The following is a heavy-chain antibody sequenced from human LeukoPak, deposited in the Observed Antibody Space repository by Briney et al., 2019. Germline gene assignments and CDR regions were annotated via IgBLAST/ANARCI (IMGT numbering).Heavy chain of an antibody. V-gene: IGHV3-7*01. J-gene: IGHJ4*02. Sequence: PGGSLRLSCAASGFSFSSYWMTWVRQAPGKGLEWVATINQDASEKYYMASVKGRFTISRDNAKNSLYLQVNSLRAEDTAVYYGARDPERGSYFDYWGRGTLVTVSS. D-gene: IGHD3-10*01. CDR2: INQDASEK. CDR3: ARDPERGSYFDY. CDR1: GFSFSSYW.